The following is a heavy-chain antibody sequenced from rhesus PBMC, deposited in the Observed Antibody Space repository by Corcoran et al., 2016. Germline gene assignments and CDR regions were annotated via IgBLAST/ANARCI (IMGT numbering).Heavy chain of an antibody. V-gene: IGHV4-106*01. Sequence: QVQLQESGPGLVKPSETLSLTCAVSGGSISDDYYWSWIRQPPGKGLEWIGYIYGSGGGTNYNPSLKSRVTLSVDTSKNQLSLKLSSVTTADTAVYYCARDWHSGLDYWGQGVLVTVSS. J-gene: IGHJ4*01. CDR1: GGSISDDYY. CDR3: ARDWHSGLDY. CDR2: IYGSGGGT. D-gene: IGHD2-33*01.